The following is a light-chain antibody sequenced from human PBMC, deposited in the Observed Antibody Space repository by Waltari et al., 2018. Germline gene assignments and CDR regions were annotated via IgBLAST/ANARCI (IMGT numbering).Light chain of an antibody. CDR1: QSVSRA. Sequence: EIVLTQSPGSLSSSPGERVTLSCRASQSVSRALAWYQQKPGQAPRLLIFGASNKATGISGRFSGSRSETDFSLTISRLDPEDFAVYYCPHSVRFPAAFGRRTKVEIK. J-gene: IGKJ1*01. CDR3: PHSVRFPAA. CDR2: GAS. V-gene: IGKV3-20*01.